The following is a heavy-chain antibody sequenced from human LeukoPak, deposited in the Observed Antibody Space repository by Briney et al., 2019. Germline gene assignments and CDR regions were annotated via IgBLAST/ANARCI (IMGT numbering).Heavy chain of an antibody. J-gene: IGHJ4*02. D-gene: IGHD6-19*01. CDR2: ISGSGGST. Sequence: GGALRLSCAASGFTFRSYAMSWVRQAPGKGMEWVAAISGSGGSTYYADSVKGRFTISRDNSKNTLYRQMNSLRSEYTAVYYCAKDGYSSGWTNWGQGTLVTVSS. V-gene: IGHV3-23*01. CDR1: GFTFRSYA. CDR3: AKDGYSSGWTN.